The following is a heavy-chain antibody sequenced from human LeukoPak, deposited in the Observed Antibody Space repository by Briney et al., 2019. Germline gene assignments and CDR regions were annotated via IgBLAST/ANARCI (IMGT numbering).Heavy chain of an antibody. Sequence: ASVKVSCKASGYTFTSYGISWVRQAPGQGLEWMGWISAYNGNTNYAQKLQGRVTMTTDTSTSTAYMELRSLRSDDTAVYYCARGRSSHAGWSLLPYYLEYYYDSTSTRFDPWGQGTLVTVSS. CDR1: GYTFTSYG. J-gene: IGHJ5*02. CDR2: ISAYNGNT. V-gene: IGHV1-18*01. D-gene: IGHD3-22*01. CDR3: ARGRSSHAGWSLLPYYLEYYYDSTSTRFDP.